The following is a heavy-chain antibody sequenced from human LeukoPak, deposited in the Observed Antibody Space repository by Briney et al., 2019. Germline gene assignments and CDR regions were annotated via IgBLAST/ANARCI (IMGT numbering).Heavy chain of an antibody. Sequence: SETLSLTCAVYGGSFSGYYWNWIRQPPGKGLEWIGEINHDGSSNYNPSLKSRVTISVDTSKNQFSLKVSSVTAADTAVYYCARGPRRERPRNWFDPWGQGTLVTVSS. J-gene: IGHJ5*02. V-gene: IGHV4-34*01. CDR1: GGSFSGYY. D-gene: IGHD6-6*01. CDR3: ARGPRRERPRNWFDP. CDR2: INHDGSS.